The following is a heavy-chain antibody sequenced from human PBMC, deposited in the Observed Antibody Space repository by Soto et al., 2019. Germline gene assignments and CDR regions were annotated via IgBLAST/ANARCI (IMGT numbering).Heavy chain of an antibody. J-gene: IGHJ4*02. CDR2: IRSKANNYAT. CDR1: GFTFSGSA. Sequence: EVQLVESGGGLVQPGGSLKLSCAASGFTFSGSAMHWVRQASGKGLEWVGRIRSKANNYATAYAASVKGRFTTSRDDSKNTAYLQKSSLKIGDTAVDYCTYFDAAAGVDYWGQGTLVTVSS. CDR3: TYFDAAAGVDY. D-gene: IGHD3-9*01. V-gene: IGHV3-73*02.